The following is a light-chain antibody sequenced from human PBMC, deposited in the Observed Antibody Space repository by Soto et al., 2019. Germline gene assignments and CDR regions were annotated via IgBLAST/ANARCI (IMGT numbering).Light chain of an antibody. V-gene: IGKV3-11*01. CDR2: DGS. CDR1: QSISSY. J-gene: IGKJ1*01. CDR3: QQRTDWLWT. Sequence: EIVLTQSPATLSLSPGERATLSCRVSQSISSYLAWYQQKPGQAPRLLIYDGSNRATGIPARFSGSGYGTDFTLTISSLEPEDFAVYYCQQRTDWLWTFDQGTKVQMK.